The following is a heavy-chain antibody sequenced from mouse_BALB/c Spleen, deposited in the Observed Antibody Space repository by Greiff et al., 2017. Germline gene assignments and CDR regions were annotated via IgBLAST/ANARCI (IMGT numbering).Heavy chain of an antibody. D-gene: IGHD2-4*01. CDR1: GYTFTDYY. CDR2: IYPGSGNT. Sequence: QVQLQQPGAELVKPGASVKISCKASGYTFTDYYINWVKQKPGQGLEWIGWIYPGSGNTKYNEKFKGKATLTVDTSSSTAYMQLSSLTSEDTAVYFCARDYDYLLGYFDVWGAGTTVTVSS. V-gene: IGHV1-84*02. CDR3: ARDYDYLLGYFDV. J-gene: IGHJ1*01.